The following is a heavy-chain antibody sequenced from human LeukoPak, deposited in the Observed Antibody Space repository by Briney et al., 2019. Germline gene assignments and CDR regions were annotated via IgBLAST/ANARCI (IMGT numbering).Heavy chain of an antibody. CDR3: ARPRRNSYSSSYFDY. D-gene: IGHD6-13*01. CDR1: GYSISSGYY. V-gene: IGHV4-38-2*02. Sequence: SETLSLTCTVSGYSISSGYYWGWIRQPPGKGLEWIGSIYHSGSTYYNPSLKSRVTISVDTSKNQFSLKLSSVTAADTAVYYCARPRRNSYSSSYFDYWGQGTLVTVSS. J-gene: IGHJ4*02. CDR2: IYHSGST.